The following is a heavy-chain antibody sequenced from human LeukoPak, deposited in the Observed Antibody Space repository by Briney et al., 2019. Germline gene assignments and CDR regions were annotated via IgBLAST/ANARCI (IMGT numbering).Heavy chain of an antibody. J-gene: IGHJ3*02. D-gene: IGHD2-15*01. CDR2: INHSGST. V-gene: IGHV4-34*01. CDR1: GGSFSGYY. CDR3: ARDVVRDAFDI. Sequence: SETLSLTCAVFGGSFSGYYWSWIRQPPGKGLEWIGEINHSGSTIYNPSFKSRVTISVDTSKNQVSLKLSSVTAADTAVYYCARDVVRDAFDIWGQGTMVTVSS.